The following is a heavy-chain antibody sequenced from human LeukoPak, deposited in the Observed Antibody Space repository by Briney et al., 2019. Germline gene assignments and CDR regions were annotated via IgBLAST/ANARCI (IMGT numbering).Heavy chain of an antibody. V-gene: IGHV1-18*01. D-gene: IGHD6-13*01. J-gene: IGHJ4*02. CDR2: ISAYNGNT. CDR1: GYTFTSYG. Sequence: ASVKVSCKTSGYTFTSYGISWVRQAPGQGLEWMGWISAYNGNTRHAQKVQGRVTMTTDTTTSTAYMELRSLGSDDTAVYYCARDQSLVAYSSTWFDYWGQGTLVTVSS. CDR3: ARDQSLVAYSSTWFDY.